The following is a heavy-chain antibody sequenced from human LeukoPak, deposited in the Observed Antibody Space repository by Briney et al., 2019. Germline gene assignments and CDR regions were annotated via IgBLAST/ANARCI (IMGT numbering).Heavy chain of an antibody. CDR3: ARELPPLEKYYFDY. J-gene: IGHJ4*02. Sequence: GGSLRLSCAASGFTFSSYAMSWVRQAPGKGLEWVSAITNSGDSTYYADSVKGRFTISRDNSKNTLSLQMNSLRAEDTAVYYCARELPPLEKYYFDYWGQGTLVTVSS. D-gene: IGHD3-3*01. CDR2: ITNSGDST. V-gene: IGHV3-23*01. CDR1: GFTFSSYA.